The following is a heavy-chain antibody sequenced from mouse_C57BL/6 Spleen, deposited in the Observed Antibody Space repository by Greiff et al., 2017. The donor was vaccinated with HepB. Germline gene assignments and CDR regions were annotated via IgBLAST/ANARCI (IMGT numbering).Heavy chain of an antibody. Sequence: QVQLQQSGAELARPGASVKLSCKASGYTFTSYWMDWVKQRPGQGLEWIGNIYPSDSETHYNQKFKDKATLTVDKSSSTAYMQLSSLTSEDSAVYYCARRFYYGSSYFDYWGQGTTLTVSS. CDR1: GYTFTSYW. V-gene: IGHV1-61*01. D-gene: IGHD1-1*01. CDR3: ARRFYYGSSYFDY. CDR2: IYPSDSET. J-gene: IGHJ2*01.